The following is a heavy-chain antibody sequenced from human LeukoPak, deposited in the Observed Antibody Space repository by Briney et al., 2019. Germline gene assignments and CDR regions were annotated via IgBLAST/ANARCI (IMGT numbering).Heavy chain of an antibody. CDR2: ISYDGSNK. Sequence: PGRSLRLSCAASGFTFSSYAMHWVRQAPGKGLEWVAVISYDGSNKYYADSVKGRFTISRDNLKNTLYLQMNSLRAEDTAVYYCARSAGYCSSTSCYYYDYWGQGTLVTVSS. CDR1: GFTFSSYA. CDR3: ARSAGYCSSTSCYYYDY. D-gene: IGHD2-2*01. V-gene: IGHV3-30*04. J-gene: IGHJ4*02.